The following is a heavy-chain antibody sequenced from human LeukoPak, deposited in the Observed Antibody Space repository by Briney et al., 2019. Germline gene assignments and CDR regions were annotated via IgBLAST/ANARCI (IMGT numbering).Heavy chain of an antibody. J-gene: IGHJ3*02. V-gene: IGHV5-51*04. Sequence: GESLKISCKGSGYSFTSYWIGWVRQMPGKGLEWMGIIYPGDSDTRYSPSFQGQVTISADKPISTAYLQWSSLKASDTAMYYCAREYYYDSSGYSSDAFDIWGQGTMVTVSS. CDR2: IYPGDSDT. D-gene: IGHD3-22*01. CDR1: GYSFTSYW. CDR3: AREYYYDSSGYSSDAFDI.